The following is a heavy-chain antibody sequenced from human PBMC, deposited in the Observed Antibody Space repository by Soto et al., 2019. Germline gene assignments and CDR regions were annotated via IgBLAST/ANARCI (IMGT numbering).Heavy chain of an antibody. CDR1: GGSISNYY. CDR3: ARRYGPSFDY. V-gene: IGHV4-59*01. D-gene: IGHD4-17*01. J-gene: IGHJ4*02. CDR2: IYYSGST. Sequence: QVQLQESGPGLVKPSETLSLTCTVSGGSISNYYWSLIRQPPGKGLEWIGYIYYSGSTNYNPSLKSRVTISVGTSKNQFSLRLSSVTAADTAVYYCARRYGPSFDYWGQGTLVTVSS.